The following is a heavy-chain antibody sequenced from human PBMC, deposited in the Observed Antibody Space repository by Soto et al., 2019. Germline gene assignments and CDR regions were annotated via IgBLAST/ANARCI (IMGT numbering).Heavy chain of an antibody. Sequence: GGSLRLSCAASGFTFSVYDMHWVRQAPGKGLEWVAAISYDGSNKYYVDSVKGRFTISRDNPKNTLYVEMNSLRVEDTAVYYCAKALLGLRSGASDSWGQGTLVTSPQ. CDR1: GFTFSVYD. V-gene: IGHV3-30*18. J-gene: IGHJ4*02. D-gene: IGHD5-12*01. CDR3: AKALLGLRSGASDS. CDR2: ISYDGSNK.